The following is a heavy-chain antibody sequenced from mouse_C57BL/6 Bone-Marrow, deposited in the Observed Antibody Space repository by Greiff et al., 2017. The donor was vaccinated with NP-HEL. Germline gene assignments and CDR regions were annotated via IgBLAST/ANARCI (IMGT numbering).Heavy chain of an antibody. Sequence: EVQLQQSGAELVRPGASVKLSCTASGFNIKDDYMHWVKQRPEQGLEWIGWIDPENGDTEYAAKFQGKATITADTSSNTAYLHLSSLTSEDTAVYYCTAYYYGSKVAYWGQGTLVTVSA. CDR1: GFNIKDDY. CDR2: IDPENGDT. D-gene: IGHD1-1*01. CDR3: TAYYYGSKVAY. J-gene: IGHJ3*01. V-gene: IGHV14-4*01.